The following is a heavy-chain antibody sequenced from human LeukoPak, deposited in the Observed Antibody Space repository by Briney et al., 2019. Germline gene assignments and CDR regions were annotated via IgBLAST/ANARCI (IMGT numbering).Heavy chain of an antibody. V-gene: IGHV3-53*01. D-gene: IGHD3-22*01. CDR2: IYSDGSA. Sequence: PGGALRLSCTDSGFTVRSNYMFWVRQAPGKGLECVSVIYSDGSAYYADSVKGRFTISRDSSMNTLFLQMNSLRAEDTAMYYCAGALYYNYYETRYFAYWGQGTPVTVSS. J-gene: IGHJ4*02. CDR1: GFTVRSNY. CDR3: AGALYYNYYETRYFAY.